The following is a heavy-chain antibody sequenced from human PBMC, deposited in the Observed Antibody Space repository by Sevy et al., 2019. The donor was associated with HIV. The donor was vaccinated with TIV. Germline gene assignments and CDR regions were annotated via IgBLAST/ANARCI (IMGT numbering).Heavy chain of an antibody. CDR3: VKGPHPAVTTSYALDV. Sequence: GGSLRLSCAASGFTFKSYGMHWVRQAPGKGLEWVTFIRNDGRTKYYADSVRGRFTASRDNSKNTLYLHMNSLRPEDTAVYYCVKGPHPAVTTSYALDVWGQGTTVTVSS. D-gene: IGHD4-17*01. CDR2: IRNDGRTK. V-gene: IGHV3-30*02. CDR1: GFTFKSYG. J-gene: IGHJ6*02.